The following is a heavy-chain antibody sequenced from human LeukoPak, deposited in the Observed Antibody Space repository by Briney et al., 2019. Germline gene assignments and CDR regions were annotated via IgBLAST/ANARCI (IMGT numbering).Heavy chain of an antibody. V-gene: IGHV4-59*12. J-gene: IGHJ3*02. Sequence: SETLSLTCTVSGGSISSYYWSWIRQPPGKGLEWIGYIYYSGSTNYKPSLTSRVTISVDTSKNQFSLKLSSVTAADTAVYYCARDKAYDYVWGGAFDIWGQGTMVTVSS. D-gene: IGHD3-16*01. CDR3: ARDKAYDYVWGGAFDI. CDR1: GGSISSYY. CDR2: IYYSGST.